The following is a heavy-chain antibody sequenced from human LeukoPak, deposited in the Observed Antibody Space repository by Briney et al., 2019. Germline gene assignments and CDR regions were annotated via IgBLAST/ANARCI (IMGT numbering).Heavy chain of an antibody. CDR2: ISSSSDTL. D-gene: IGHD2/OR15-2a*01. Sequence: PGGSLRLSCAASGFTFGSYWMSWVRQAPGRGLEWVSYISSSSDTLLYADSVKGRFIISRDNAKNSLFLQMNSLRAEDTAVYYCASNSKIRGKGTDYWGQGTLVTVSS. CDR1: GFTFGSYW. J-gene: IGHJ4*02. V-gene: IGHV3-48*04. CDR3: ASNSKIRGKGTDY.